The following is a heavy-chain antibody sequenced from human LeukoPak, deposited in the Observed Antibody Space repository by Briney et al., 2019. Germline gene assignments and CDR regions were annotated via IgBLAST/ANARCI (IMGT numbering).Heavy chain of an antibody. CDR1: GFTFSSYS. V-gene: IGHV3-48*01. Sequence: PGGSLRLSCAASGFTFSSYSMNWVRQAPGKGLEWVSYISRSSSTIYYADSVKGRVTISRDNAKTSLYLQMNSLRAEDTAVYYCARALRYFDWLSTSPEYNWFDPWGQGTLVTVSS. CDR3: ARALRYFDWLSTSPEYNWFDP. CDR2: ISRSSSTI. J-gene: IGHJ5*02. D-gene: IGHD3-9*01.